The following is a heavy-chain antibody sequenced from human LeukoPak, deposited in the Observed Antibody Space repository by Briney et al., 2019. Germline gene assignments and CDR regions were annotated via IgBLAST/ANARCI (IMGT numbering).Heavy chain of an antibody. CDR2: ISSSSSYI. V-gene: IGHV3-21*01. J-gene: IGHJ6*03. D-gene: IGHD3-10*01. Sequence: GGSLRLSCAASGFTFSSYSMNWVRQAPGKGLEWVSSISSSSSYIYYADSVKGRFTISRDNAKNSLYLQMNSLRAEDTAVYYCARSGRFDPTAPLNQYYYYYYMDVWGKGTTVTVSS. CDR3: ARSGRFDPTAPLNQYYYYYYMDV. CDR1: GFTFSSYS.